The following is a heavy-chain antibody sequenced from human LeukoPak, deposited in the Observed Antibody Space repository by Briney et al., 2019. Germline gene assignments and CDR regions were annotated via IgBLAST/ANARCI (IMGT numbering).Heavy chain of an antibody. V-gene: IGHV3-66*01. D-gene: IGHD1-26*01. CDR2: IYSGGST. Sequence: GGSLRLSCAASGLTVSSNYMSWVRQAPGKGLEWVSVIYSGGSTYYGDSVKGRFTISRDNSKNTLYLQMNSLRAEDTAVYYCAKDLGGSYEGNWFDPWGQGTLVTVSS. J-gene: IGHJ5*02. CDR1: GLTVSSNY. CDR3: AKDLGGSYEGNWFDP.